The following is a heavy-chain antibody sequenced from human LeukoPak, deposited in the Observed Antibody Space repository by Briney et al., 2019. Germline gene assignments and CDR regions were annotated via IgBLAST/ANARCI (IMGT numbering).Heavy chain of an antibody. Sequence: GASVKVSCKASGYTFTSYDINWVRQATGQGLEWMGWMNPNSGNTNYAQKLQGRVTMTTDTSTSTAYMELRSLRSDDTAVYYCARVNVQSWRSRRGYFDYWGQGTLVTVSS. CDR2: MNPNSGNT. J-gene: IGHJ4*02. D-gene: IGHD1-26*01. CDR3: ARVNVQSWRSRRGYFDY. CDR1: GYTFTSYD. V-gene: IGHV1-18*01.